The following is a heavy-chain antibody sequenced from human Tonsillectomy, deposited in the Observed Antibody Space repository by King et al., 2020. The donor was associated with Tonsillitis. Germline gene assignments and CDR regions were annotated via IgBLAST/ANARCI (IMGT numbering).Heavy chain of an antibody. CDR2: ISGSAGGT. D-gene: IGHD5-24*01. Sequence: VQLVESGGGLVQPGGSLRLSCAASGFTFSSCAMTWVRQAPGMRLGWVSAISGSAGGTYYADSGKGRFTISRDNSKNTLYLQMNSLRAEDTAVYYCAKGWVEMDAWGQGTLVTVSS. V-gene: IGHV3-23*04. CDR3: AKGWVEMDA. J-gene: IGHJ4*02. CDR1: GFTFSSCA.